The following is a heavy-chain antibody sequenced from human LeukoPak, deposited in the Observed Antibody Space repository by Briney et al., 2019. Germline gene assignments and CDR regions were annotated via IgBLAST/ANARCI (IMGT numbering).Heavy chain of an antibody. D-gene: IGHD3-10*01. Sequence: GGSLRLSCAASGFTFSSYSMNWVRQAPGKGLEWVSSISSSSSYIYYADSVKGRFTISRDNAKNSLYLQMNSLRAEDTAVYYCARDLMKDPIGGRSANTTNWGQGTLVTVSS. J-gene: IGHJ4*02. CDR1: GFTFSSYS. CDR3: ARDLMKDPIGGRSANTTN. V-gene: IGHV3-21*01. CDR2: ISSSSSYI.